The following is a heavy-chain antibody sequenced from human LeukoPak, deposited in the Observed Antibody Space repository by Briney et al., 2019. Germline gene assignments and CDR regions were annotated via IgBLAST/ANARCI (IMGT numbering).Heavy chain of an antibody. J-gene: IGHJ4*02. V-gene: IGHV3-11*01. D-gene: IGHD5-18*01. Sequence: GGSLRLSCAASGFTFSDYYMSWIRQAPGKGLEWVSYISSSGSTIYYADSVKGRFTISRDNAKNSLYLQMNSLRAEDTALYYCAKEGPDTALDYWGQGTLVTVSS. CDR2: ISSSGSTI. CDR3: AKEGPDTALDY. CDR1: GFTFSDYY.